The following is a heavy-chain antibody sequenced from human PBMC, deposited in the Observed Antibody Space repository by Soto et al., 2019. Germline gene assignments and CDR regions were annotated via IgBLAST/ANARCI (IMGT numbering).Heavy chain of an antibody. CDR3: ATYSDIYLTRLDP. CDR2: VFASGTN. D-gene: IGHD5-18*01. J-gene: IGHJ5*02. V-gene: IGHV4-4*07. CDR1: GASIRRYY. Sequence: PSETLSLTCTASGASIRRYYWPWIRQPAGKGLEWIARVFASGTNTYNPSLRNRITISVDTSRNQFSLELRTITAADTAAYYCATYSDIYLTRLDPWAQGILVTVSS.